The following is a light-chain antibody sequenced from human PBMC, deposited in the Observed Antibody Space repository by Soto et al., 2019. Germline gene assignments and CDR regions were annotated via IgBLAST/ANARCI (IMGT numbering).Light chain of an antibody. V-gene: IGKV3-15*01. CDR1: QSISSN. CDR3: QQFNTWPRDT. Sequence: DIVMTQSPATLSVSPGERATHSCRASQSISSNLAWYQQKPGQAPRLLIYGASIRATGVPARFSGGGSGTEFTLTISSLQSEDFAVYYCQQFNTWPRDTFGQGTKVDI. J-gene: IGKJ1*01. CDR2: GAS.